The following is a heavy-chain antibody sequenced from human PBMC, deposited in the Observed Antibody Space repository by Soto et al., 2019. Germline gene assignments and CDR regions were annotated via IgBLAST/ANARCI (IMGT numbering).Heavy chain of an antibody. CDR2: IYSGGST. J-gene: IGHJ6*02. D-gene: IGHD3-22*01. Sequence: AGGSLRLSCAASGFTVSSNYMSWVRQAPGKGLEWVSVIYSGGSTYYADSVKGRFTISRDNSENTLYLQMNSLRAEDTAVYYCARDHYYDSSGYGYYYYGMDVWGQGTTVTVSS. CDR3: ARDHYYDSSGYGYYYYGMDV. CDR1: GFTVSSNY. V-gene: IGHV3-53*01.